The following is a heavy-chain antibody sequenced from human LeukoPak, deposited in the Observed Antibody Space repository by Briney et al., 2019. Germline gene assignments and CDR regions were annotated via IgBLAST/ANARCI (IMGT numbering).Heavy chain of an antibody. CDR1: GYTFTGYY. J-gene: IGHJ4*02. CDR3: ARGVAIVAVPAALDY. Sequence: ASVKVSCKASGYTFTGYYMHWVRQAPGQGLEWMGWINPNSGGTNYAQKFQGRVTMTRDTSISTAYMELSRLRSDDTAVYYCARGVAIVAVPAALDYWGQGTLVTVSS. D-gene: IGHD2-2*03. V-gene: IGHV1-2*02. CDR2: INPNSGGT.